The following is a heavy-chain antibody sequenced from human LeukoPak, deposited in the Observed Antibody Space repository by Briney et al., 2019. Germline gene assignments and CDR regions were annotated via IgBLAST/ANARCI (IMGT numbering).Heavy chain of an antibody. V-gene: IGHV4-59*01. Sequence: SETLSLICTVSGASIGSSNWNWIRQAPGKGLEWIGYITFSGGTNYHPSLGSRVTISLDMSKNQFSLKLTSVTAADTAIYYCARDSVYATNWYDPWGQGTLVTVSS. J-gene: IGHJ5*02. CDR2: ITFSGGT. D-gene: IGHD2-8*01. CDR1: GASIGSSN. CDR3: ARDSVYATNWYDP.